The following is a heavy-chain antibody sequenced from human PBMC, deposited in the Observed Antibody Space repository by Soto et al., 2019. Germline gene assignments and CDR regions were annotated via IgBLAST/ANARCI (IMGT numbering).Heavy chain of an antibody. J-gene: IGHJ4*02. Sequence: QVQLVQSGAEVKKPGASVKVSCEASGYSFTNYGISWVRQAPGQGLEWMGWISAYTGNTKYAQKLQGRVTMTTDTSTSTAYMEVRSLRSDDTAVYYCAREGGDIGSSEYWGQGTLVTVSS. CDR2: ISAYTGNT. D-gene: IGHD2-15*01. V-gene: IGHV1-18*01. CDR3: AREGGDIGSSEY. CDR1: GYSFTNYG.